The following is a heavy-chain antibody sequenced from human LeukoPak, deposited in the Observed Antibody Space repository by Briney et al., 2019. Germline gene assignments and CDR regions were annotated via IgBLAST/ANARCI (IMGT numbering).Heavy chain of an antibody. Sequence: SETLSLTCTVSGGSVDTIDYYWSWIRQPPEKGLEWIGYMYHTGSSIYSPSLKSRLTISVDTSKNQFSLNLSSMTAADTAVYYCAGDQGGSAHRHAFDIWGQGTLVTVSS. CDR3: AGDQGGSAHRHAFDI. J-gene: IGHJ3*02. D-gene: IGHD1-26*01. CDR1: GGSVDTIDYY. V-gene: IGHV4-61*08. CDR2: MYHTGSS.